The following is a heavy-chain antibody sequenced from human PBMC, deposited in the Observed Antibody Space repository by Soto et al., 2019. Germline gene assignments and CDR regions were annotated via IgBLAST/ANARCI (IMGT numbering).Heavy chain of an antibody. Sequence: GGSLRLSCAASGFTVSNYWMNWVRQAPGKGLVWVSHIKNDGTTSYADSVEGRFTVSRDDAKNSFYLQMNSLRADDTAVYYCGKDRGVEGGGFLEWFGGMDVWGHETTVTVSS. CDR3: GKDRGVEGGGFLEWFGGMDV. D-gene: IGHD3-3*01. CDR2: IKNDGTT. V-gene: IGHV3-74*01. CDR1: GFTVSNYW. J-gene: IGHJ6*02.